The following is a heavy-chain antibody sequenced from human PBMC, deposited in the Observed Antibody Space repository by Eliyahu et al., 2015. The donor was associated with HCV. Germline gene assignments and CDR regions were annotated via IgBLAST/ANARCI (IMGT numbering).Heavy chain of an antibody. D-gene: IGHD3-16*01. CDR1: GFILSDYD. CDR2: TGVDIRDI. V-gene: IGHV3-48*01. J-gene: IGHJ6*02. Sequence: EVRLEESGGAFVQPGGSLRLSCAASGFILSDYDMNWVRQPPGKGLELISFTGVDIRDIYFADSVRGRFTISRDDVENSLYLHMSSLRADDAGVYYCARGHRLVESYDSHESGHLRLPRATNSNISSAALDVWGQGTTVTVSS. CDR3: ARGHRLVESYDSHESGHLRLPRATNSNISSAALDV.